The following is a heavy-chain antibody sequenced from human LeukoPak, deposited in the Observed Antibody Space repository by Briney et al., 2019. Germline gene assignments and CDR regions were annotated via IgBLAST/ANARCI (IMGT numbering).Heavy chain of an antibody. CDR3: ARGYYDLLTGHVVTYYFDY. Sequence: GASVKVSCKASGYTFTNYAVHWVRQAPGQRLEWMGWINAGNGKTNYSQKFQVRVTLPRDTSASTVYMELSSLRSEDTAVYYCARGYYDLLTGHVVTYYFDYWGQGTLVTVSS. J-gene: IGHJ4*02. D-gene: IGHD3-9*01. V-gene: IGHV1-3*01. CDR1: GYTFTNYA. CDR2: INAGNGKT.